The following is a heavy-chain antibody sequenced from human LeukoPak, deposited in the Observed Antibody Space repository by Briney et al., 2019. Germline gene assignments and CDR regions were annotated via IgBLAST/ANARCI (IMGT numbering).Heavy chain of an antibody. CDR1: GYTFSGFY. CDR3: ARNGYSSALDY. Sequence: GASVKVSCKASGYTFSGFYIHWVRQAPGQGLEWMGWMNPNSGNTGYAQKFQGRVTMTRNTSISTAYMELSSLRSEDTAVYYCARNGYSSALDYWGQGTLVTVSS. J-gene: IGHJ4*02. CDR2: MNPNSGNT. D-gene: IGHD6-19*01. V-gene: IGHV1-8*02.